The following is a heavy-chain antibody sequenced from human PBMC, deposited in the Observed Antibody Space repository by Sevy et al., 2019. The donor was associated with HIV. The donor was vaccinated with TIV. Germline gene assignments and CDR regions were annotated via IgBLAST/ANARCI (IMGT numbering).Heavy chain of an antibody. D-gene: IGHD1-26*01. CDR3: ATDLMEATNGFDS. CDR2: IIPILHTT. J-gene: IGHJ4*02. Sequence: AAVKVSCKASGGSISTYAFTWVRQAPGQGLEWVGGIIPILHTTSYAQKFQGGVTITADESTSTAYMKLNSLRSEDTAVYYCATDLMEATNGFDSWGQGTLVTVSS. V-gene: IGHV1-69*13. CDR1: GGSISTYA.